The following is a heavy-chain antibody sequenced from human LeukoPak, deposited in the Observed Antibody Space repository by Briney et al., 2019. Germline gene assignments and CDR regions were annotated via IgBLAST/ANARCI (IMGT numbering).Heavy chain of an antibody. CDR3: ARAETTVTTYDAFDI. V-gene: IGHV1-69*05. CDR2: IIPIFGTA. J-gene: IGHJ3*02. Sequence: SVKVSCKASGGTFSSYAISWVRQAPGQGLEWMGGIIPIFGTANYAQKSQGRVTITTDESTSTAYMGLSSLRSEDTAVYYCARAETTVTTYDAFDIWGQGTMVTVSS. CDR1: GGTFSSYA. D-gene: IGHD4-17*01.